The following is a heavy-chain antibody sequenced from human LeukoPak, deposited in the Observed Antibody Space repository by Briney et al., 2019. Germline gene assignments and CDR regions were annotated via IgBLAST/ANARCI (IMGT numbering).Heavy chain of an antibody. CDR3: VKGGGNSGYFQH. D-gene: IGHD4-23*01. Sequence: PGGSLRLSCAPSGFTFDDYAMHWVRQAPGKGLEWVSGISWNSENIGYADSVKGRFTISRDNAKNSLYLQMNSLRAEDTAFCYCVKGGGNSGYFQHWGQGTLVTVSS. CDR1: GFTFDDYA. CDR2: ISWNSENI. V-gene: IGHV3-9*01. J-gene: IGHJ1*01.